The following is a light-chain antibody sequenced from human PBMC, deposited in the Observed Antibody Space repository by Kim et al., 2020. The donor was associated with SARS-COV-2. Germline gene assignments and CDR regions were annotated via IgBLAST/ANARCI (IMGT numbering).Light chain of an antibody. Sequence: SPGEETTPSGGASQVVTSTPFAGYQQRPGQAPRPLLYGAAGRAPGIPDRFRGGGSGTDFTPPISKLGPEDFAVFYWTQYGSSPWTFGQGAQVGIK. V-gene: IGKV3-20*01. CDR3: TQYGSSPWT. CDR2: GAA. CDR1: QVVTSTP. J-gene: IGKJ1*01.